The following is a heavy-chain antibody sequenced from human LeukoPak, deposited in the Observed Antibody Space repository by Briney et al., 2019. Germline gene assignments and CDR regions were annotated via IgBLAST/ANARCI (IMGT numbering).Heavy chain of an antibody. V-gene: IGHV4-4*07. Sequence: KSSETLSLTCTVSGGSISSYYWSWIRQPAGKGLEWIGRIYTSGSTNYNPSLKSRVTMSVDTSKNQFSLKLSSVTAADTAVYCCARDLSGQLGYWYFDLWGRGTLVTVSS. J-gene: IGHJ2*01. CDR2: IYTSGST. D-gene: IGHD6-13*01. CDR3: ARDLSGQLGYWYFDL. CDR1: GGSISSYY.